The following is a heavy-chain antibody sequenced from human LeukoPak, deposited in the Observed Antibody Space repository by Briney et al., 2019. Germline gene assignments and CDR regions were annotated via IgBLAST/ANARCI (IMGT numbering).Heavy chain of an antibody. CDR3: ARDKITGASTNDY. CDR2: INQDGSER. V-gene: IGHV3-7*01. D-gene: IGHD1-14*01. Sequence: PGGSLRPSCAASGFSFTNYWMSWVRQAPGMGLEWVAIINQDGSERYYVDSVKGRFTVSRDSAKNSLYLQMDSLRVEDAAVHYCARDKITGASTNDYWGQGTLVTVSS. J-gene: IGHJ4*02. CDR1: GFSFTNYW.